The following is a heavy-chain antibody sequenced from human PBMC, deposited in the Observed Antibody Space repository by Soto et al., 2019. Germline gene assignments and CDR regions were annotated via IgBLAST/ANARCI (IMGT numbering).Heavy chain of an antibody. CDR3: ASLGYCSSTSCYADY. J-gene: IGHJ4*02. CDR1: GYTFTSYY. D-gene: IGHD2-2*01. V-gene: IGHV1-46*03. Sequence: QVQLVQSGAEVKKPGASVKVSCKASGYTFTSYYMHWVRQAPGQGLEWMGIINPSGGSTSYAQKFQGRVTMTRDTSTSTLYMELSSLRSEDTAVYYCASLGYCSSTSCYADYWGQGTLVTVSS. CDR2: INPSGGST.